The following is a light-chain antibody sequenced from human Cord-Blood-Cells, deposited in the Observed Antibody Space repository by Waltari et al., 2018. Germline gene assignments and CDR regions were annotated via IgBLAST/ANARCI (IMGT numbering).Light chain of an antibody. CDR1: QGISSY. Sequence: IQLTQSPSSLSASVGDRVTITCRASQGISSYLAWYQQKPGKAPKLLIYAASTLQSGVPSRFSGSGSVTDFTLTISSLQPEDFATYYCQQLNSYPPTFGPGTKVDI. V-gene: IGKV1-9*01. CDR3: QQLNSYPPT. CDR2: AAS. J-gene: IGKJ3*01.